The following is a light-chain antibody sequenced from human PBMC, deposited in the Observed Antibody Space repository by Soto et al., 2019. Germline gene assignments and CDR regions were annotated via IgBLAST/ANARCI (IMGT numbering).Light chain of an antibody. V-gene: IGLV2-23*02. CDR2: EVT. CDR1: SSDVGSYNR. CDR3: CSYAGGVI. Sequence: QSALTQPASVSGSPGQSITISCTGTSSDVGSYNRVSWYQQYPGKAPKLMIYEVTKRPSGVSDRFSGSKSGNTASLTISGLQAEDEADYYCCSYAGGVIFGGGTKLTVL. J-gene: IGLJ2*01.